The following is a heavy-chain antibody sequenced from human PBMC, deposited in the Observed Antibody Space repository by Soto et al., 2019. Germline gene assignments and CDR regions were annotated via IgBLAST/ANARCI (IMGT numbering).Heavy chain of an antibody. Sequence: SETLSLTCTVSGGSISSYCRSWIRQPPGKGLEWIGYIYYSGSTNYNPSLKSRVTISVDTSKNQFSLKLSSVTAADTAVYYCARGAYDILTGYPLYYFDYWGQGTLVTVSS. CDR1: GGSISSYC. D-gene: IGHD3-9*01. CDR2: IYYSGST. CDR3: ARGAYDILTGYPLYYFDY. V-gene: IGHV4-59*01. J-gene: IGHJ4*02.